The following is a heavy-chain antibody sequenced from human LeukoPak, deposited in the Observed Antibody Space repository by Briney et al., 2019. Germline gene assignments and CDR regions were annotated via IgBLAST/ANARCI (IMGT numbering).Heavy chain of an antibody. CDR1: GYTLSTYT. CDR3: ARGEWGALTNDY. CDR2: IYAGNGNV. J-gene: IGHJ4*02. V-gene: IGHV1-3*01. D-gene: IGHD3-16*01. Sequence: ASVKVSCKASGYTLSTYTMHWLRQAPGQRPEWMGCIYAGNGNVKYSQNFQARVTITRDTSASTAYLELSSLRSEDTAVYYCARGEWGALTNDYWGQGTLVTVSS.